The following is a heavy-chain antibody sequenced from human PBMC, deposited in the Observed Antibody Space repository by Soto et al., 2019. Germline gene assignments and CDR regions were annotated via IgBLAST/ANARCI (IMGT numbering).Heavy chain of an antibody. Sequence: SETLSLTCAVYGGSFSCYYWIWIRQPPGKGLEWIGEINHSGSTNYNPSLKSRVTISVDTSKNQFSLKLSSVTAADTAVYYCARLPPYSSSSGLKDYWGQGTLVTAS. V-gene: IGHV4-34*01. CDR2: INHSGST. D-gene: IGHD6-6*01. J-gene: IGHJ4*02. CDR1: GGSFSCYY. CDR3: ARLPPYSSSSGLKDY.